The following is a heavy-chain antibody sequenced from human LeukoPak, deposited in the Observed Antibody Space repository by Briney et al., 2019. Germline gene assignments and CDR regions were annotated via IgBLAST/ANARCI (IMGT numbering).Heavy chain of an antibody. J-gene: IGHJ4*02. D-gene: IGHD3-22*01. Sequence: GGSLRLSCAVSGFTVSSNYMSWVRQAPGKGLEWVAVIYTGGSTYYADSVKGRFTISRDNSKNTLYLQMNSLRVEDTAVYYCARDGDDTSGYFSPFDYWGQGTLVTVPS. V-gene: IGHV3-53*01. CDR2: IYTGGST. CDR1: GFTVSSNY. CDR3: ARDGDDTSGYFSPFDY.